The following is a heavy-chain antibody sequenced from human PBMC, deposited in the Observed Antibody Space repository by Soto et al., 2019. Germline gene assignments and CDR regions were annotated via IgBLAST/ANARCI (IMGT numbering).Heavy chain of an antibody. D-gene: IGHD2-15*01. J-gene: IGHJ5*02. V-gene: IGHV1-3*04. CDR1: GYTFTSYA. Sequence: ASVKVSCKASGYTFTSYAIHWVRQAPGQSLEWMGWVDTGNGNTKSSQKFQDRVIITRDTSASTAYMDLSSLRSEDTAVYYCARGIATGQLDPWGQGTLVTVSS. CDR3: ARGIATGQLDP. CDR2: VDTGNGNT.